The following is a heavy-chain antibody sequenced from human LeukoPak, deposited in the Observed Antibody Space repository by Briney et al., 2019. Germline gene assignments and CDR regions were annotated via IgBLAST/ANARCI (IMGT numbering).Heavy chain of an antibody. V-gene: IGHV4-34*01. D-gene: IGHD3-10*01. CDR2: INHSGST. J-gene: IGHJ6*03. CDR3: ARIKSVMVRGVIIPSAMDV. CDR1: GGSFSGYY. Sequence: SETLSLTCAVYGGSFSGYYWSWIRQPPGKGLEWIGEINHSGSTNYNPSLKSRVTISVDTSKNQFSLKLSSVTAADTAVYYCARIKSVMVRGVIIPSAMDVWGKGTTVTISS.